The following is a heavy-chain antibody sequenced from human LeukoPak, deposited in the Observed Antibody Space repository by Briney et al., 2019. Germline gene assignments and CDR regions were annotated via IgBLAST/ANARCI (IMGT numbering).Heavy chain of an antibody. CDR1: GFTFSSYA. CDR2: ISGSGGST. V-gene: IGHV3-23*01. CDR3: AKGGYYDSSGYYGY. J-gene: IGHJ4*02. Sequence: GGSLRLSCAASGFTFSSYAMSWVRQAPGKGLEWVSAISGSGGSTYYADSEKGRFTISRDNSKNTLYLQMNSLRAEDTAVYYCAKGGYYDSSGYYGYWGQGTLVTVSS. D-gene: IGHD3-22*01.